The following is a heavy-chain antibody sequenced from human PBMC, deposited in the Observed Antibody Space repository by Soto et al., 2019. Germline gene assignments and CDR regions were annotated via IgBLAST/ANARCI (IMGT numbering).Heavy chain of an antibody. CDR2: ISGSGGST. Sequence: PGGSLTLSCASSGFPFSSYAMSWVRQAPGKGLEWISAISGSGGSTYYPDSVKGRFTISRDNSKNTLYLKMNSLRAEETVVYYCAKRARKDGYYSGGSCYPYDYWGQVTLVTVSS. J-gene: IGHJ4*02. CDR1: GFPFSSYA. CDR3: AKRARKDGYYSGGSCYPYDY. D-gene: IGHD2-15*01. V-gene: IGHV3-23*01.